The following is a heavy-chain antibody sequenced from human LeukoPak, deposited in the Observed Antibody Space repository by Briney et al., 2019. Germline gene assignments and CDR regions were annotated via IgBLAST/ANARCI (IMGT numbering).Heavy chain of an antibody. V-gene: IGHV1-2*02. D-gene: IGHD3-22*01. Sequence: ASVTVSCKASGYTFTGYYMHWVRQAPGQGLEWMGWINPNSGGTNYAQKFQGRVTMTRDTSISTAYMELSRLRSDDTAVYYCARDYYDSSGYYDYYYYYMDVWGKGTTVTVSS. CDR2: INPNSGGT. J-gene: IGHJ6*03. CDR1: GYTFTGYY. CDR3: ARDYYDSSGYYDYYYYYMDV.